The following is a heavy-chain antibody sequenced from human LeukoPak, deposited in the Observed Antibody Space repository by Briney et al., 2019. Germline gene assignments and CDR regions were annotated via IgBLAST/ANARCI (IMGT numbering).Heavy chain of an antibody. CDR3: ARDSSGYSVFDY. Sequence: PSQTLSLTCTVSGGSISSGDYYWSWIRQPPGMGLEWIGYIYYSGSTYYNPSLKSRVTISVDTSKNQFSLKLSSVTAADTAVYYCARDSSGYSVFDYWGQGTLVTVSS. CDR1: GGSISSGDYY. J-gene: IGHJ4*02. V-gene: IGHV4-30-4*01. D-gene: IGHD3-22*01. CDR2: IYYSGST.